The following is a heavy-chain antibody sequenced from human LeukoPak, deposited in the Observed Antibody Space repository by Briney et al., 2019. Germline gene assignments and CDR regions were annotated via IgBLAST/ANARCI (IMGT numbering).Heavy chain of an antibody. Sequence: GGSLRLSCAASGFTFSDYYMSWIRQAPGKGLEWVSYISSSDNTIYYADSVKGRFPISRDNAKNSLYLKMNSLRAEDTAVYYCAKDGRGYSYGYGSHFDYWGQGTLVTVSS. V-gene: IGHV3-11*01. D-gene: IGHD5-18*01. CDR3: AKDGRGYSYGYGSHFDY. CDR1: GFTFSDYY. CDR2: ISSSDNTI. J-gene: IGHJ4*02.